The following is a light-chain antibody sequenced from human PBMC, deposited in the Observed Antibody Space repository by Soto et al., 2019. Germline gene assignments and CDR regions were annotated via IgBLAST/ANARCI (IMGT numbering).Light chain of an antibody. CDR1: QGIRND. V-gene: IGKV1-17*01. CDR2: AAS. J-gene: IGKJ1*01. CDR3: QQYTSYPWT. Sequence: ASSLSASVGDRVTITCRASQGIRNDLGWYQQKPGKAPKLLIYAASSLQSEILSRISGSGSGTEFTLTISSLQPDDFATYYCQQYTSYPWTFGQGTKVDIK.